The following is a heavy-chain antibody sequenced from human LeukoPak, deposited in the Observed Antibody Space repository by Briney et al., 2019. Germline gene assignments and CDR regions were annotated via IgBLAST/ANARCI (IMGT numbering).Heavy chain of an antibody. D-gene: IGHD4-23*01. CDR2: IYSSGST. V-gene: IGHV4-39*01. Sequence: SETLSLTCTVSGGSISSSSYYWGWIRQPPGKGLEWIGSIYSSGSTYYNPSLKSRVTISVDTSKNQFSLKLSSVTAADTAMYYCARLSTVVTPWAFDIWGQGTMVTVSS. J-gene: IGHJ3*02. CDR3: ARLSTVVTPWAFDI. CDR1: GGSISSSSYY.